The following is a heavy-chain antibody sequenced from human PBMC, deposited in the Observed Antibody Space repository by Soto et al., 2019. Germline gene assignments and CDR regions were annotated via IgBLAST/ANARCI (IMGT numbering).Heavy chain of an antibody. Sequence: QVQLVQYGAEVKKPGASVKLSCRTSGYTFTHYYIHWVRQAPGQGLEWLAIINPASGSTNYAQDFLGRVTLTMDTSTTTVYMELSGLRAEDTAIFYCARDLAAGEHWGQGTLVTVSS. J-gene: IGHJ4*02. CDR1: GYTFTHYY. CDR3: ARDLAAGEH. D-gene: IGHD6-25*01. CDR2: INPASGST. V-gene: IGHV1-46*01.